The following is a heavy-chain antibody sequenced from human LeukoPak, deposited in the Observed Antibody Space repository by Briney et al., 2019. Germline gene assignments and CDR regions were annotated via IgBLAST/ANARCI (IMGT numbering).Heavy chain of an antibody. CDR3: ARVRKEDYYDSSGYYYYFDY. J-gene: IGHJ4*02. CDR2: IYYSGST. CDR1: GGSISSYY. Sequence: PSETLSLTCTVSGGSISSYYWSWIRQPPGKGLEWIGYIYYSGSTNYNPSLKSRVTISVDTSKNQFSLKLSSVTAADTAVYYCARVRKEDYYDSSGYYYYFDYWAQGTLVTVSS. D-gene: IGHD3-22*01. V-gene: IGHV4-59*01.